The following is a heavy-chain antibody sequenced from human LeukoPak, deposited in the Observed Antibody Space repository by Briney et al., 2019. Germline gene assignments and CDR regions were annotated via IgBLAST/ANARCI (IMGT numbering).Heavy chain of an antibody. D-gene: IGHD5-24*01. CDR2: INPNSGGT. CDR1: GYTFTGYY. CDR3: ARAGEFSMATVLYRH. V-gene: IGHV1-2*02. J-gene: IGHJ1*01. Sequence: VASVKVSCKASGYTFTGYYMHWVRQGPGQGLEWMGWINPNSGGTNYAQKFQGSVTMTRDTSISTAYMELSRLRSDDTAVYSCARAGEFSMATVLYRHWGQGPLVTVSS.